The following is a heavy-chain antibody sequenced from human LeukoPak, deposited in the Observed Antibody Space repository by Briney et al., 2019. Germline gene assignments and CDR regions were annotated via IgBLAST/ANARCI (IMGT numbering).Heavy chain of an antibody. Sequence: GGSLRLSCAASGFTFSSYAMSWVRQAPGKGLEWVSAISGSGGSTYYADSVKGRFTISRDNSKNTLYLQMNSLRAEDTAVYYCAKSLRTYYDILTGYFDDAFDIRGQGTMVTVSS. V-gene: IGHV3-23*01. CDR1: GFTFSSYA. J-gene: IGHJ3*02. CDR2: ISGSGGST. D-gene: IGHD3-9*01. CDR3: AKSLRTYYDILTGYFDDAFDI.